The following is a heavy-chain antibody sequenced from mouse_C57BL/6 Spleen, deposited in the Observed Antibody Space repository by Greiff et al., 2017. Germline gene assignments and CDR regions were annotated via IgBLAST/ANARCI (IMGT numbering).Heavy chain of an antibody. CDR1: GFSLSTSGMG. J-gene: IGHJ4*01. CDR2: IYWGDDK. CDR3: ARRGPTIVTDDAMGY. V-gene: IGHV8-12*01. Sequence: VPLKVSGPGILQSSPTLSLSCSFSGFSLSTSGMGVSWLRPPSGQGLVWLAHIYWGDDKRYNPFLKSPLTISKDTSRNQVFLKITSVDTAETATYYCARRGPTIVTDDAMGYWGQGTPVTVST. D-gene: IGHD2-5*01.